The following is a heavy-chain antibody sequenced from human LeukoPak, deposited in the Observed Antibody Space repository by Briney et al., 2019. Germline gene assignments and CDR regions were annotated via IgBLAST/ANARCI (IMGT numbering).Heavy chain of an antibody. CDR3: ARGRDCSSTSCHLGTNWFDP. V-gene: IGHV1-2*04. CDR1: GYTFTGYY. CDR2: INPNSGGT. D-gene: IGHD2-2*01. Sequence: GASVKVSCKAPGYTFTGYYMHWVRQAPGQGLEWMGWINPNSGGTNYAQKFQGWVTMTRDTSISTAYMELSRLRSDDTAVYYCARGRDCSSTSCHLGTNWFDPWGQGTLVTVSS. J-gene: IGHJ5*02.